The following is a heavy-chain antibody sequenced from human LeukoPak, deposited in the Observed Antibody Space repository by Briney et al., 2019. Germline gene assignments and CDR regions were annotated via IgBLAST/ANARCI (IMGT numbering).Heavy chain of an antibody. Sequence: GASVKVSCKASGYTFTSYGISWVRQAPGQGLEWMGGIIPIFGTANYAQKFQGRVTMTEDTSTDTAYMELSSLRSEDTAVYYCATGGVGYDILTGYYTLWGQGTLVTVSS. V-gene: IGHV1-69*06. J-gene: IGHJ4*02. CDR1: GYTFTSYG. CDR2: IIPIFGTA. CDR3: ATGGVGYDILTGYYTL. D-gene: IGHD3-9*01.